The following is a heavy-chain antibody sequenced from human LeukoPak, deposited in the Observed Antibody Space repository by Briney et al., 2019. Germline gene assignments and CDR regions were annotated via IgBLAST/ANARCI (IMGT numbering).Heavy chain of an antibody. J-gene: IGHJ6*02. CDR3: ATTVIRGVATMDV. CDR2: ISGSGSTT. CDR1: AFTVSSLV. D-gene: IGHD3-10*01. V-gene: IGHV3-23*01. Sequence: QSGRSLRPSCAASAFTVSSLVMGWVRQAPGKGLEWVSSISGSGSTTYYADAVKGRFTFSRDNSRNTLYLQIHSLGVEDTAIYYCATTVIRGVATMDVWGQGTTVTVS.